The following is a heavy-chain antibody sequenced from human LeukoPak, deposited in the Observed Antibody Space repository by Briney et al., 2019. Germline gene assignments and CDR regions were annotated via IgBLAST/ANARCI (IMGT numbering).Heavy chain of an antibody. CDR1: GYTFTGYY. J-gene: IGHJ4*02. V-gene: IGHV1-2*02. D-gene: IGHD3-3*01. Sequence: ASVKVSCKASGYTFTGYYIHWVRQAPGQGLEWMGWINPHSGGTNYAQKFQGGVTMTRDTSITTAYMELSSLRSDDTAVYYCAKFGAYDFWSGYYDYWGQGTLVTVSS. CDR3: AKFGAYDFWSGYYDY. CDR2: INPHSGGT.